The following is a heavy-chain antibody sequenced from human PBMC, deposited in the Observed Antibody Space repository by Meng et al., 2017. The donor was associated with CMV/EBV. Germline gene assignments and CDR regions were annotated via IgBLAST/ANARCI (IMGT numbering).Heavy chain of an antibody. CDR1: GFTFSSYS. V-gene: IGHV3-21*01. CDR3: AREGYCGGSCNSDY. CDR2: ISSSSSYI. D-gene: IGHD2-15*01. J-gene: IGHJ4*02. Sequence: GGSLRLSCAASGFTFSSYSMNWVRQAPGKGLEWVSSISSSSSYIYYADSVKGRFTISRDNAKNSLYLQMNSLRAEDTAVYYCAREGYCGGSCNSDYWGQGTLVTVSS.